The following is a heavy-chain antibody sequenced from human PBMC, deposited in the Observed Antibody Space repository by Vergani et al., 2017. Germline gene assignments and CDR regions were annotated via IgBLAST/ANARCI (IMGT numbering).Heavy chain of an antibody. CDR3: ARTTGDWFDP. J-gene: IGHJ5*02. Sequence: QVTLKESGPALVKPTQTLTLTCTFSGFSLSTSGMRVSWIRQPPGEALEWLARIDWDDDKFYSTSLKTRLTISKDTSKNQVVLTMTNMDPVDTATYYCARTTGDWFDPWGQGTLVTVSS. V-gene: IGHV2-70*04. CDR1: GFSLSTSGMR. CDR2: IDWDDDK. D-gene: IGHD7-27*01.